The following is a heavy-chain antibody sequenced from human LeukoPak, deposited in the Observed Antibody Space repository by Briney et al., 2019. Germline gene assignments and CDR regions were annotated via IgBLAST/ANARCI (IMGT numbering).Heavy chain of an antibody. Sequence: GASVKVSCKASGYTFTSYGISWVRQAPGQGLEWMGWISAYNGNTNYAQKLQGRVTMTTDTSTSTAYMELRSLRSDDTAVYYCARVPPQTDSLWFGESPYFDYWGQGTLVTVSS. J-gene: IGHJ4*02. D-gene: IGHD3-10*01. CDR2: ISAYNGNT. CDR1: GYTFTSYG. CDR3: ARVPPQTDSLWFGESPYFDY. V-gene: IGHV1-18*04.